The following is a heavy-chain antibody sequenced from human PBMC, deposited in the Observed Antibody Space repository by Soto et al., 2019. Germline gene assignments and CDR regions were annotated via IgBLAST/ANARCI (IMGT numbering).Heavy chain of an antibody. V-gene: IGHV4-39*01. D-gene: IGHD6-19*01. CDR2: IYYSGTT. Sequence: QLQLQESGPGLVKPSETLSLTCTVSNGSISSSNYHWGWIRQAPGKGLEGIGSIYYSGTTYYYPSLKSRVNISVETSNHQFYLKLSDVTAADTAVYYCARRKHWDSSGWGEFDNWGQGTMVTVSS. CDR1: NGSISSSNYH. J-gene: IGHJ4*02. CDR3: ARRKHWDSSGWGEFDN.